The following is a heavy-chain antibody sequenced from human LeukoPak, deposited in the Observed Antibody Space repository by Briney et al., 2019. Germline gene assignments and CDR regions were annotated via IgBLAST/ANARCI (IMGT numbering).Heavy chain of an antibody. V-gene: IGHV3-23*01. CDR3: AKGNVDTAMGAKNFDY. CDR1: GFTFSNYP. D-gene: IGHD5-18*01. Sequence: PGGSLRLSCAASGFTFSNYPMGWVRQAPGKGLEWVSGISRSGGDTFYADSVKGQFTISRDNSKNTLYLQMNSLRAEDTAVYYSAKGNVDTAMGAKNFDYWGQGTLVTVFS. CDR2: ISRSGGDT. J-gene: IGHJ4*02.